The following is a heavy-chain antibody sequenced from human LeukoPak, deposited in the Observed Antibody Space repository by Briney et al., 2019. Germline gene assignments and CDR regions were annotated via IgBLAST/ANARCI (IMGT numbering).Heavy chain of an antibody. Sequence: PSETLSLTCAVSGYSLSSGYYWGWIRQPPGKGLEWIGSIHHSGNTYYNASLKSRVTISVDTSKNQLSLKLSSVTAADTAVYYCARTVYMGGRGGFYFDHWGQGTLVTVSS. D-gene: IGHD3-16*01. CDR2: IHHSGNT. J-gene: IGHJ4*02. V-gene: IGHV4-38-2*01. CDR3: ARTVYMGGRGGFYFDH. CDR1: GYSLSSGYY.